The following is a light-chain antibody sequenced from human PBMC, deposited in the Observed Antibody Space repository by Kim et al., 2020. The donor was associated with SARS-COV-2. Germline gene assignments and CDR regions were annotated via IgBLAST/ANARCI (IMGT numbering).Light chain of an antibody. CDR2: QDS. Sequence: SGSPGQTASITCSGDKLGDKYACWYQLKPGQSPVLVIYQDSKRPSGIPERFSGSNSGNTATLTISGTQAMDEADYYCQAWDSSTEVFGTGTKVTVL. V-gene: IGLV3-1*01. J-gene: IGLJ1*01. CDR3: QAWDSSTEV. CDR1: KLGDKY.